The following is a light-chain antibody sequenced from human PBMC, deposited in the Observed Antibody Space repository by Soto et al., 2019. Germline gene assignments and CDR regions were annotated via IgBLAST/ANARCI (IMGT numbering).Light chain of an antibody. CDR2: DAS. CDR1: QSVDGN. J-gene: IGKJ4*01. CDR3: QQFSSYPLT. V-gene: IGKV3-20*01. Sequence: EILMTQSPATLSVSPGERATLSCRASQSVDGNLAWYQQKPGQAPRLLIYDASSRATGIPDRFSGGGSGTDFTLTISRLEPEDFAVYYCQQFSSYPLTFGGGTKVDIK.